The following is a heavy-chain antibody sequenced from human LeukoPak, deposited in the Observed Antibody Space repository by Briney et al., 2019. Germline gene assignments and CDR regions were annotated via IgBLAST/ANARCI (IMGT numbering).Heavy chain of an antibody. D-gene: IGHD1-26*01. Sequence: SETLSLTCAVYGGSFSGYYWSWIRQPPGKGLEWIGEINHSGSTNCNPSLKSRVTISVDTSKYQFSLKLSSVTAADTAVYYCARGPYSGSYRYFDYWGQGTLVTVSS. CDR2: INHSGST. CDR3: ARGPYSGSYRYFDY. J-gene: IGHJ4*02. CDR1: GGSFSGYY. V-gene: IGHV4-34*01.